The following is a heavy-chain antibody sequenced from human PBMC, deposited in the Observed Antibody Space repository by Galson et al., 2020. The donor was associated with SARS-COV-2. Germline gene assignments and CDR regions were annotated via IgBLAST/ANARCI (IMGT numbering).Heavy chain of an antibody. CDR2: IYASGST. CDR1: GGSISSGNYY. J-gene: IGHJ4*02. D-gene: IGHD1-26*01. CDR3: ARGKYLLHPLDC. Sequence: SETLSLTCTVSGGSISSGNYYWTWIRQPAGGGLEWIGRIYASGSTIYNPSLKSRVTMSVATSKNQFSLKLTPVTAADTAIYYCARGKYLLHPLDCWGQGTLVTVSS. V-gene: IGHV4-61*02.